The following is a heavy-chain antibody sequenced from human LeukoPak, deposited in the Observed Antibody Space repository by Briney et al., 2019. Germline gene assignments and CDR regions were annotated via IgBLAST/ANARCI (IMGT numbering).Heavy chain of an antibody. Sequence: GGSLRLSCAASGFTFSSYSMNWVRQAPGKGLEWVSSISSSSSYIYYADSVKGRFTISRDNAKNSLYLQMNSLRAEDTAVYYCARLVGSGSYFGAFDIWGQGTMVTVSS. D-gene: IGHD1-26*01. V-gene: IGHV3-21*01. CDR3: ARLVGSGSYFGAFDI. CDR1: GFTFSSYS. J-gene: IGHJ3*02. CDR2: ISSSSSYI.